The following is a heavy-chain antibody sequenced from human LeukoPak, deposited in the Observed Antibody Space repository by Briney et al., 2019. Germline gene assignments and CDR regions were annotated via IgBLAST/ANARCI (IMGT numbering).Heavy chain of an antibody. CDR2: ISYHGSNK. Sequence: GGSLRLSCAASGFTFSGYPIHWVRQAPGKGLEWVAVISYHGSNKYYADSVKGRFTISRDNSKNTLYLQMNSLRAEDTAVYYCARASITMVRGVIPYYFDYWGQGTLVTVSS. J-gene: IGHJ4*02. CDR1: GFTFSGYP. D-gene: IGHD3-10*01. CDR3: ARASITMVRGVIPYYFDY. V-gene: IGHV3-30-3*01.